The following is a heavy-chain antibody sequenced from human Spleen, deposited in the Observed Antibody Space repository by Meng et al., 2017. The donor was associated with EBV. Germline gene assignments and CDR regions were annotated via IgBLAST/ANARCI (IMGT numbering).Heavy chain of an antibody. Sequence: LHGQASGPGPLKTSQTLSLTCAVSGGSISGGFYYWGWIRQPPGKGLEWIGYIHYSGSTYYNPSLKSRITISVDTSKNQLSLKLTYVTAADTGVYYCARPGYCGEPSCYHRERPFDYWGQGTLVTVSS. D-gene: IGHD2-2*01. V-gene: IGHV4-30-4*01. CDR3: ARPGYCGEPSCYHRERPFDY. J-gene: IGHJ4*02. CDR1: GGSISGGFYY. CDR2: IHYSGST.